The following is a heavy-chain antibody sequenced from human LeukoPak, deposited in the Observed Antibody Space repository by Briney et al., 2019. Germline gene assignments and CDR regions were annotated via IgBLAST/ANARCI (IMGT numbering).Heavy chain of an antibody. J-gene: IGHJ5*02. CDR3: ARGIGAAAGTWFWFDP. CDR1: GGSISSGDYY. Sequence: SQTLSLTCTVSGGSISSGDYYWSWIRQPPGKGPEWIGYIYYSGSTYYNPSLKSRVTISVDTSKNQFSLKLSSVTAADTAVYYCARGIGAAAGTWFWFDPWGQGTLVTVSS. D-gene: IGHD6-13*01. CDR2: IYYSGST. V-gene: IGHV4-30-4*01.